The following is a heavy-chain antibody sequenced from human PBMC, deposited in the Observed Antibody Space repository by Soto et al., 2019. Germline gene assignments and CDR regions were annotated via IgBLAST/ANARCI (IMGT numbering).Heavy chain of an antibody. Sequence: SETLSLTCAVSGDSITGDTWWSWVRQPPGKGLEWIGEIHHSGATNYNPSLKSRVTISVDKSKNQFSLKPNSVTAADTAMFYCATQGFYRMGVWGRGTTVT. CDR2: IHHSGAT. J-gene: IGHJ6*02. CDR1: GDSITGDTW. CDR3: ATQGFYRMGV. V-gene: IGHV4-4*02.